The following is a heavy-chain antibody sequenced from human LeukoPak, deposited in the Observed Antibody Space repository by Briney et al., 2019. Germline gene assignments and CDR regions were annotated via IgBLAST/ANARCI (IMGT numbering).Heavy chain of an antibody. CDR3: AKHMGGHHQQPDY. V-gene: IGHV5-51*01. J-gene: IGHJ4*02. CDR1: GYSFTSYW. D-gene: IGHD6-13*01. Sequence: GESLKISCKGSGYSFTSYWIGWVRQMPGKGLEWMGIIYPGDSDTRYSPSFQGQVTISVDKSISTAYLHWSSLKASDTAIYYCAKHMGGHHQQPDYWGQGTLVTASS. CDR2: IYPGDSDT.